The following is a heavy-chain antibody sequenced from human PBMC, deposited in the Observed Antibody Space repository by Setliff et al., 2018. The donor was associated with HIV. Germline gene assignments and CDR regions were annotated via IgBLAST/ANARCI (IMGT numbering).Heavy chain of an antibody. CDR1: GYTFTTYG. V-gene: IGHV7-4-1*02. J-gene: IGHJ5*02. CDR3: VRKHYNWFDP. CDR2: INTDTGNP. Sequence: ASVKVSCKASGYTFTTYGMNWVRQAPGQGLEWMGWINTDTGNPTYAQGFTGRFVFSLDTSVSTAYLQINSLKAEDSAVYYCVRKHYNWFDPWGQGTLVTVS.